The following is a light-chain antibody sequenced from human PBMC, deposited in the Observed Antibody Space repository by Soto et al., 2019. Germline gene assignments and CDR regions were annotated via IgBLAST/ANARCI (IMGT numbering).Light chain of an antibody. CDR3: SSYTTSYFYV. V-gene: IGLV2-11*01. Sequence: QSVLAQPRSVSGSPGQSVTISCTGTSSDVGGYHYVSWYQQHPGKAPKLLIYGVKNRPSEVSYRFSASKSAFTASLTISGLQAEDEAHYYCSSYTTSYFYVFGPGTKVTVL. J-gene: IGLJ1*01. CDR2: GVK. CDR1: SSDVGGYHY.